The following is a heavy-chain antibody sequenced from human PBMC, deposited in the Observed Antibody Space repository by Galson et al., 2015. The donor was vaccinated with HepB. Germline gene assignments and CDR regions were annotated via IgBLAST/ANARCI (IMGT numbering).Heavy chain of an antibody. J-gene: IGHJ5*02. D-gene: IGHD2-15*01. CDR2: IFIGGDT. CDR1: GFTVSSNY. CDR3: ARVVVLSGTHLGEEDLDA. V-gene: IGHV3-66*02. Sequence: SLRLSCAASGFTVSSNYMSWVRQAPGKGLEWVSFIFIGGDTYYADSVRGRFTISRDNSKNMLYLQMNSLRPDDTAVYYCARVVVLSGTHLGEEDLDAWGQGVLVTVSS.